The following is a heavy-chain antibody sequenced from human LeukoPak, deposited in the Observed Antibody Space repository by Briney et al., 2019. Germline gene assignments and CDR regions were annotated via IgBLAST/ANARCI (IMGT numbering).Heavy chain of an antibody. CDR2: INPSDGST. J-gene: IGHJ4*02. D-gene: IGHD3-3*01. V-gene: IGHV1-46*01. CDR3: ARDMSSVLRFLEWSPRHSLDY. Sequence: ASVKVSCKASGYSFTYHYMHWLRQAPGQGLEWIGIINPSDGSTTYAQKFQGRVTMTRDMSTSTVYMELSSLRSEDTAVYCCARDMSSVLRFLEWSPRHSLDYWGQGTLVTVSS. CDR1: GYSFTYHY.